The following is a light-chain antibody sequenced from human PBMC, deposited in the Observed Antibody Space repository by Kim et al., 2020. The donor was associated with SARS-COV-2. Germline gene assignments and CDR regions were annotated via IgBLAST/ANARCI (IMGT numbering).Light chain of an antibody. V-gene: IGLV1-51*01. Sequence: GQKVTLSCSGSSSNIGINYVSWYRQLPGTAPKLLIYDNNKRPSGIPDRFSGSKSGTSATLGITGLQTGDEADYYCGTWDINLSAVVFGGGTQLTVL. J-gene: IGLJ2*01. CDR2: DNN. CDR3: GTWDINLSAVV. CDR1: SSNIGINY.